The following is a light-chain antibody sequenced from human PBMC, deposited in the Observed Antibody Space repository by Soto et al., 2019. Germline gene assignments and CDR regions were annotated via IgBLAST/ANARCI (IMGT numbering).Light chain of an antibody. CDR2: GAS. V-gene: IGKV3-20*01. J-gene: IGKJ1*01. CDR3: QHYGTSLDWERRS. CDR1: QSISSSN. Sequence: EIVLTQSPGTLSLSPGERATLSCRASQSISSSNLAWYQQKPGQAPRLLIYGASSRATGIPDRFSGDGSGTDFTLTISRLEPEDFAVYYCQHYGTSLDWERRSFGQGSNADIK.